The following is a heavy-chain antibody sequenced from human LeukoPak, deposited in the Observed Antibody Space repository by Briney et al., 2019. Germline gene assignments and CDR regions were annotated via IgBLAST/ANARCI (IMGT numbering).Heavy chain of an antibody. J-gene: IGHJ6*02. Sequence: SETLSLTCTVSGGSISSYYWSWIRQPAGKGLEWIGRIYTSWSTNYNPSLKSRVTMSVDTSKNQFSLRLSSVTAADTAVYYCARELDIVVVPAAKNYYYYYGMDVWGQGTTVTVSS. D-gene: IGHD2-2*03. CDR1: GGSISSYY. CDR3: ARELDIVVVPAAKNYYYYYGMDV. CDR2: IYTSWST. V-gene: IGHV4-4*07.